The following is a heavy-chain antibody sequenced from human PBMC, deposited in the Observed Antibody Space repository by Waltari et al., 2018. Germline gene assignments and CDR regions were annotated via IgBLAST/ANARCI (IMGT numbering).Heavy chain of an antibody. J-gene: IGHJ4*02. Sequence: EVQLVESGGGLVKPGGSLRLSCAASGFTFSGYSMNWVRQAPGKGLEWVSSISAISTYIHYVDSVKGRFTISRDNAKNSLYLQMNSLRAEDTAVYYCARDRSGTYLFDYWGQGTLVTVSS. CDR1: GFTFSGYS. CDR3: ARDRSGTYLFDY. V-gene: IGHV3-21*01. CDR2: ISAISTYI. D-gene: IGHD1-26*01.